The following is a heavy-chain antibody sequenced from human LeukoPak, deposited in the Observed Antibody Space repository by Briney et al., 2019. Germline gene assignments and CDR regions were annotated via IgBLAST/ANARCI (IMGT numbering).Heavy chain of an antibody. CDR3: ARALWFRESYYFDY. Sequence: PGGSPRLSCAASGFTFSSYSMNWVRQAPGKGLEWVSSISSSSSYIYYADSVKGRFTISRDNAKNSLYLQMNSLRAEDTAVYYCARALWFRESYYFDYWGQGTLVTVSS. J-gene: IGHJ4*02. V-gene: IGHV3-21*01. CDR1: GFTFSSYS. D-gene: IGHD3-10*01. CDR2: ISSSSSYI.